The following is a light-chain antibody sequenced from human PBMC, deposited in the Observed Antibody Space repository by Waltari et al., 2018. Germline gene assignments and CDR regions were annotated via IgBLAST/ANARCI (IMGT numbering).Light chain of an antibody. CDR2: DAS. CDR1: QSVSNL. V-gene: IGKV3-11*01. Sequence: EIVLTQSPATLSLSPGERATLSCRASQSVSNLLGWYQQKPGQAPRLLIYDASNRATGIPARFSGSGSGTDFTLKISRVEAEDVGVYYCMQALQTPPAFGGGTKVEIK. J-gene: IGKJ4*01. CDR3: MQALQTPPA.